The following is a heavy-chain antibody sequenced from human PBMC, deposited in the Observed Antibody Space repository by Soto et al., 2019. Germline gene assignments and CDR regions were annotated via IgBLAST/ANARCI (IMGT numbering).Heavy chain of an antibody. CDR2: ISGSGGST. Sequence: PGGSLRLSCAASGFTFSSDAMSWVRQAPGKGLEWVSAISGSGGSTYYADSVKGRFTISRDNSKNTLYLQMNSLRAEDTAVYYCGKGGYCSSTSSYPMDTWGQETTLTVSS. J-gene: IGHJ6*02. D-gene: IGHD2-2*01. V-gene: IGHV3-23*01. CDR1: GFTFSSDA. CDR3: GKGGYCSSTSSYPMDT.